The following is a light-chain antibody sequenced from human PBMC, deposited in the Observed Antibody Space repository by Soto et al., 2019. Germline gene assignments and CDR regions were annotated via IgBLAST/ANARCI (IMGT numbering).Light chain of an antibody. CDR2: GAS. J-gene: IGKJ5*01. CDR3: QQYGSSRPIT. Sequence: EIVLTQSPGTLSLSPGERATLSCRASQSVSSSYLAWYQQKPGQAPMLLIYGASSRATGIPDRFSGSGSGTDFTLTISRLEPEDFAVYYCQQYGSSRPITFGQGTRLEIK. CDR1: QSVSSSY. V-gene: IGKV3-20*01.